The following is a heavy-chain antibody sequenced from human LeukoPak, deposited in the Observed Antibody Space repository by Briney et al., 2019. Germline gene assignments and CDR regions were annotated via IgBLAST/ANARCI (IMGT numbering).Heavy chain of an antibody. J-gene: IGHJ6*02. V-gene: IGHV3-23*01. Sequence: GGSLRLSCAASGFTFSNYAMNWVRQAPGKGLEWGSLISGSTGSTYYADSVKGRFTISRDNSKNTVYLQMNSLRAEDTAVYYCARASPADYYGMDVWGQGTTVTVSS. CDR1: GFTFSNYA. D-gene: IGHD6-6*01. CDR3: ARASPADYYGMDV. CDR2: ISGSTGST.